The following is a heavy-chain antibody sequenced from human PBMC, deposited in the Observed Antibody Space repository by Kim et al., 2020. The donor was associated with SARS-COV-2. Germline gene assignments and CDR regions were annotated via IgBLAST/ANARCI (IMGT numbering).Heavy chain of an antibody. D-gene: IGHD3-10*01. CDR2: IFHVGRT. J-gene: IGHJ6*01. V-gene: IGHV4-34*01. CDR3: ARGQRGVIITSYYYVMDV. Sequence: SETLSLTCAVYGGSFSSYYWSWIRQSPGKGLEWIGEIFHVGRTNYNPSLKSRLTISLDTSKNQFSLKLTSVTAADTAVDYRARGQRGVIITSYYYVMDV. CDR1: GGSFSSYY.